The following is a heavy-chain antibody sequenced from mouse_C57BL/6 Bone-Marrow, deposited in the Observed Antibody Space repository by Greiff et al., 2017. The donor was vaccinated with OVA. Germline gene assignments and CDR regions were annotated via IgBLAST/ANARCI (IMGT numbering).Heavy chain of an antibody. CDR1: GYAFTNSW. V-gene: IGHV1-82*01. Sequence: QVQLQQSGPELVKPGASVKISCKASGYAFTNSWMNWVKQRPGKGLEWIGRIYPGDVDTNYNGNFKGKATLTADKSSSTAYMQLSSLTSEDSAVYFCAREDDYDWYFDVWGTGTTDTVSS. CDR3: AREDDYDWYFDV. D-gene: IGHD2-4*01. J-gene: IGHJ1*03. CDR2: IYPGDVDT.